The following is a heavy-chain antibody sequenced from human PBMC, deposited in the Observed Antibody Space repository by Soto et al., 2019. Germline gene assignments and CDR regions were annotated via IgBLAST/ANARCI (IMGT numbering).Heavy chain of an antibody. CDR3: ARESHDILTGPPWVWYFDL. D-gene: IGHD3-9*01. V-gene: IGHV4-34*01. CDR2: INDRGSI. Sequence: QVQLQQWGAGPLRPLETLSLTCGVSGGSFSGYYWAWIHQSPGKGLEWIGEINDRGSINYNPFLKSRVSISVDTSKNHYSLNLRSVTAADTAVYYCARESHDILTGPPWVWYFDLWGRGTLVTVSS. J-gene: IGHJ2*01. CDR1: GGSFSGYY.